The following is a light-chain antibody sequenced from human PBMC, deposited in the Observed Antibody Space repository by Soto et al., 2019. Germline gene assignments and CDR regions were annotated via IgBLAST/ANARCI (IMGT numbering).Light chain of an antibody. V-gene: IGLV1-47*01. J-gene: IGLJ2*01. CDR2: RAD. CDR1: GSNIGSNY. CDR3: AAWDDTLSGLV. Sequence: QPVLTQPPSASGTPGQTVTISCSGRGSNIGSNYVYWYQQLPGTAPRLLMYRADQRPSGVPDRFSGSKSGTSASLAISGLRSEDEADYFCAAWDDTLSGLVFGGGTQLTVL.